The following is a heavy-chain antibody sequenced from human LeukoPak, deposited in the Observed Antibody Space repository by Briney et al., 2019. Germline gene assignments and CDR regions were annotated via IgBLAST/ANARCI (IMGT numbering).Heavy chain of an antibody. CDR1: GFTFDDYA. CDR2: ISWNSGSI. D-gene: IGHD2-21*02. CDR3: EKDWTASENDVFDI. V-gene: IGHV3-9*01. J-gene: IGHJ3*02. Sequence: GRSLRLSCAASGFTFDDYAMHWVRQAPGKGLEWVSGISWNSGSIGYADSVKGRFTISRDNAKNSLYLQMNSLRAEDTPLYYCEKDWTASENDVFDIGAQGKMVTVS.